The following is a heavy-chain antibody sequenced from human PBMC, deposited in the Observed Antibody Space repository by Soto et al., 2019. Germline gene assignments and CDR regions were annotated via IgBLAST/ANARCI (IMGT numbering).Heavy chain of an antibody. CDR3: AKDSIAGTTSFDP. CDR1: GYTFTSYG. V-gene: IGHV1-18*01. D-gene: IGHD3-10*01. Sequence: ASVKVSFKASGYTFTSYGISWVRQAPGQGLEWMGWISAYNGNTNYAQKLQGRVTMTTDKSTSTAYMELRSLRSEDTAVYYWAKDSIAGTTSFDPGGQGPLAPVSP. J-gene: IGHJ5*02. CDR2: ISAYNGNT.